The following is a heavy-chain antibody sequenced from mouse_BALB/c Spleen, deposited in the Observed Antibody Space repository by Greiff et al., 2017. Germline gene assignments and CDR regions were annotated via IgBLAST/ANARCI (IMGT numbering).Heavy chain of an antibody. V-gene: IGHV3-2*02. CDR3: ARKATTVEGTMDY. CDR1: GYSITSDYA. Sequence: EVKLVESGPGLVKPSQSLSLTCTVTGYSITSDYAWNWIRQFPGNKLEWMGYISYSGSTSYNPSLKSRISITRDTSKNQFFLQLNSVTTEDTATYYCARKATTVEGTMDYWGQGTSVTVSS. CDR2: ISYSGST. D-gene: IGHD1-1*01. J-gene: IGHJ4*01.